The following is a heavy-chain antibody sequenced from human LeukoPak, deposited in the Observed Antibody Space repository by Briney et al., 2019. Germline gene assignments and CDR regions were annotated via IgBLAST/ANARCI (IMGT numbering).Heavy chain of an antibody. D-gene: IGHD3-9*01. J-gene: IGHJ4*02. CDR1: GFTFSSYG. CDR3: AKAGYYDILPGSYFDY. Sequence: PGGSLRLSCAASGFTFSSYGMHWVRQAPGKGLEWVAVISYDGSNKYYADSVKGRFTISRDNSKNTLYLQMNSLRAEATAVYYCAKAGYYDILPGSYFDYWGQGTLVTVSS. V-gene: IGHV3-30*18. CDR2: ISYDGSNK.